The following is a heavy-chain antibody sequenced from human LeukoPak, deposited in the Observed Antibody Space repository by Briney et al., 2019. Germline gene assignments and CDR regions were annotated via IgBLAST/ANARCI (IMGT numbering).Heavy chain of an antibody. CDR1: GFTFSNNW. D-gene: IGHD2/OR15-2a*01. V-gene: IGHV3-7*01. CDR2: IKQDGSEI. J-gene: IGHJ4*02. CDR3: AGGNQFDY. Sequence: GGSLRLSCAASGFTFSNNWMAWVRQAPGKGLEGVANIKQDGSEIYYVDSVKGRFTISSDNAKNSVYLQMTRLRAEDTAVYYCAGGNQFDYWGQGVLVTVSS.